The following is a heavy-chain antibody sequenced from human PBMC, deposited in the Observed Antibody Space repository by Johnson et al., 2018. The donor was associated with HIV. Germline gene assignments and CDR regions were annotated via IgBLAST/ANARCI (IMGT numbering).Heavy chain of an antibody. CDR2: IWYDGSNK. CDR3: AKDSANWGGAFDI. V-gene: IGHV3-33*06. CDR1: GFTFSSYG. J-gene: IGHJ3*02. D-gene: IGHD7-27*01. Sequence: QVQLVESGGGLVQPGGSLRLSCAASGFTFSSYGMHWVRQAPGKGLEWVAVIWYDGSNKYYADSVRGRFTISRDTSKNTLYLQMNSLRAEDTAVYYCAKDSANWGGAFDIWGQGTMVTVSS.